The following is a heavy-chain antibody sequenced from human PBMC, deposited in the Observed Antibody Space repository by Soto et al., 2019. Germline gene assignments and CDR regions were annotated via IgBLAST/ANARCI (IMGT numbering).Heavy chain of an antibody. D-gene: IGHD2-8*02. CDR3: TRERSYCTADKCFFDY. CDR2: IGTTDGT. V-gene: IGHV3-13*01. Sequence: GGSLRLSCAASGFTFSTYDMHWVRQVPGKGLEWVSGIGTTDGTYYPDSVKGRFTISRDDAKNSLFLQMNNLRTEDTAVYYCTRERSYCTADKCFFDYWGRGTLVTVSS. CDR1: GFTFSTYD. J-gene: IGHJ4*02.